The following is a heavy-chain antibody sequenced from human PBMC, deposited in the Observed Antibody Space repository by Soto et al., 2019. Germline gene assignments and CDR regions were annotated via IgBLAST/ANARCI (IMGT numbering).Heavy chain of an antibody. CDR1: GFTFSSSA. J-gene: IGHJ5*02. D-gene: IGHD6-19*01. CDR2: IRVGVGDT. Sequence: EVRLLESGGGLAQPGGSRRLSCAASGFTFSSSAMNWVRQAPGKGLEWVWSIRVGVGDTFYEDSVSGRFTVSSDISRNQLNLQLNSLRAEDTAIYYCAKCSVGTVRTSGWCNWFAPWGQGTLVTVSS. V-gene: IGHV3-23*01. CDR3: AKCSVGTVRTSGWCNWFAP.